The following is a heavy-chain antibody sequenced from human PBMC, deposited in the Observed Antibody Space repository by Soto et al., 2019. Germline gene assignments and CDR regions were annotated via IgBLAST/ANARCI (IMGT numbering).Heavy chain of an antibody. CDR1: GYTFTGYY. Sequence: ASVKVSCKASGYTFTGYYMHWVRQAPGQGLEWMGWINPNSGGTNYAQKFQGRVTMTRDTSISTAYMEPSRLRSDDTAVYYCARDLEDYYYGMDVWGQGTTVTVSS. V-gene: IGHV1-2*02. CDR2: INPNSGGT. J-gene: IGHJ6*02. CDR3: ARDLEDYYYGMDV.